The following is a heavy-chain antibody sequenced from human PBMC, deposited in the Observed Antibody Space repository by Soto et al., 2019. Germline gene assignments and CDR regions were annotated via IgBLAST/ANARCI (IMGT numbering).Heavy chain of an antibody. J-gene: IGHJ4*02. Sequence: EVQLVESGGDLVQPGGSLRLSCAASGFTFGSDWMHWVRQAPGKGLVWVSRINSDGSTTNYGDSVKGRFTISRDNAKSTLYLQMNSLRAEDTAVYYCARAGWYRFDYWGQGTLLTVSS. CDR1: GFTFGSDW. D-gene: IGHD2-15*01. CDR3: ARAGWYRFDY. V-gene: IGHV3-74*01. CDR2: INSDGSTT.